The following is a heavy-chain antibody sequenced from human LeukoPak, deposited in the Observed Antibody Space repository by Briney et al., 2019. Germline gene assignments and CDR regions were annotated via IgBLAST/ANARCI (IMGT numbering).Heavy chain of an antibody. CDR1: GFTFGDYA. J-gene: IGHJ4*02. CDR3: TSGLWTY. V-gene: IGHV3-49*04. Sequence: GGSPRLSCTASGFTFGDYAMSWVRQAPGKGLEWVGFIRSNTYGGTTQYAASVKGRFTVSRDDSKSIAYLQMNSLKTEDTAVYYCTSGLWTYWGQGTLVTVSS. D-gene: IGHD3/OR15-3a*01. CDR2: IRSNTYGGTT.